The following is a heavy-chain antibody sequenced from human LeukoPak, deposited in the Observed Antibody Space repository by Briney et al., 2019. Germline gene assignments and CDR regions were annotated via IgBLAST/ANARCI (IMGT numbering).Heavy chain of an antibody. CDR2: IYPGNSDT. V-gene: IGHV5-51*01. J-gene: IGHJ4*02. CDR3: ARSGGGTYKPYYFDF. D-gene: IGHD1-26*01. Sequence: GESLKISCKASGYSFTNHWIGWVRQMPGKGLEWMGIIYPGNSDTRYSPSFQGQVTISADKSISTAYLQWGSLKASDTAIYYCARSGGGTYKPYYFDFWGQGTLVTVSS. CDR1: GYSFTNHW.